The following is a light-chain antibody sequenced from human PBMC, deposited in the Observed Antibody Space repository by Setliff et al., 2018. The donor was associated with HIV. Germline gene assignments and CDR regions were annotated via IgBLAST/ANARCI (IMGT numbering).Light chain of an antibody. V-gene: IGLV2-14*03. CDR3: LSYTSSTPLYV. CDR1: SSDVGTYNF. Sequence: QSVLTQPVSVSGSPGQSITISCTGASSDVGTYNFVSWYQQHPGKAPKLMIYDVSNRPSGISNRFSASKSGNTASLTISGLQAEDEADYYCLSYTSSTPLYVFGTGTKVTVL. J-gene: IGLJ1*01. CDR2: DVS.